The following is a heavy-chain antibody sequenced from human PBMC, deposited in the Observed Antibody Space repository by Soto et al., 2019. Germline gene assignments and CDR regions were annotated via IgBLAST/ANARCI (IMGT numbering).Heavy chain of an antibody. Sequence: EVQLVETGGGLIQPGGSLRLSCSVSGFSVTNNYISWVRQAPGKGLEWVSLLSSSGTTYYADSVRGRFTVSRDDSKNTLHLQMDSLTPEDTAVYSCARDWSKFSYNYPYYYAMDAWGQGTTVSVSS. V-gene: IGHV3-53*02. D-gene: IGHD5-18*01. CDR2: LSSSGTT. J-gene: IGHJ6*02. CDR1: GFSVTNNY. CDR3: ARDWSKFSYNYPYYYAMDA.